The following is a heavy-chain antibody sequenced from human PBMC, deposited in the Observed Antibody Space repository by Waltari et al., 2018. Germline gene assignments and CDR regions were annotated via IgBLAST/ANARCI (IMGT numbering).Heavy chain of an antibody. CDR1: GGSISSYY. Sequence: QVQLQESGPGLVKPSATLSLTSTVAGGSISSYYWSWSRQPAGKVLEWIGRIYTSGSTNYNPSLKNRVTMSVDTSKNQFSLKLSSVTAADTAVYYCARGFGADDAFDIWGQGTMVTVSS. CDR3: ARGFGADDAFDI. V-gene: IGHV4-4*07. CDR2: IYTSGST. D-gene: IGHD1-26*01. J-gene: IGHJ3*02.